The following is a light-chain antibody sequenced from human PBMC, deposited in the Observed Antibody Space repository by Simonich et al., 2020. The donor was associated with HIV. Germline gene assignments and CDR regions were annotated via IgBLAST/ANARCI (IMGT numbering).Light chain of an antibody. Sequence: DLVMTKSPSSLSASVGNRVTITCRASQSLSSWLALYQQKPGKSPNLLIYKASSLESVVPSSFSGSGSVTEFTRTISSLQPDDFATYYCQQFNSYSYTFGQGTKLEIK. CDR2: KAS. CDR3: QQFNSYSYT. V-gene: IGKV1-5*03. J-gene: IGKJ2*01. CDR1: QSLSSW.